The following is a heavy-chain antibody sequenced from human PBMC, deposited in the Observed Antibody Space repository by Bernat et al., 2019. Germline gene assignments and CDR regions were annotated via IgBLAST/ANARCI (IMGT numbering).Heavy chain of an antibody. CDR2: ISYDGSNK. D-gene: IGHD3-10*01. V-gene: IGHV3-30*18. CDR1: GFTFSSYG. CDR3: AKDGGRQFASGSSAFDY. J-gene: IGHJ4*02. Sequence: QVQLVESGGGVVQPGRSLRLSCAASGFTFSSYGMHWVRQAPGKGLEWVAVISYDGSNKYYADSVKGRFTISRDNSKNTLYLQMNSLRAEDTAVYYCAKDGGRQFASGSSAFDYWGQGTLVTVSS.